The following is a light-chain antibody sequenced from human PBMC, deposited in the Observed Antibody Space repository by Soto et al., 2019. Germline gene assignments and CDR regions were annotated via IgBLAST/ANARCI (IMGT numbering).Light chain of an antibody. CDR1: EDISTW. Sequence: DIQMTQSPSSVSASVGGRVTITCRSSEDISTWLAWYQQKPGKAPKLLIYAASSSQSGVPSRFSGSGSGTDFTLTISSLQPEDFATYYCQHADSFPLITFGQGTRLEIK. V-gene: IGKV1-12*01. CDR3: QHADSFPLIT. CDR2: AAS. J-gene: IGKJ5*01.